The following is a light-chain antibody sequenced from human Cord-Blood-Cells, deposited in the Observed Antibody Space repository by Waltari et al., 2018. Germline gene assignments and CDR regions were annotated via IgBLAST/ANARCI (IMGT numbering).Light chain of an antibody. CDR3: QSYDSSPWV. V-gene: IGLV6-57*03. Sequence: NFMLTQPHSVSESPGKTVTISCTRSSGSIASNYVQWYQQLPGSAPTTVIYEDNQRPSGVPDRFSGSIDSSSNSASLTISGLKTEDEADYYCQSYDSSPWVFGGGTKLTVL. J-gene: IGLJ3*02. CDR2: EDN. CDR1: SGSIASNY.